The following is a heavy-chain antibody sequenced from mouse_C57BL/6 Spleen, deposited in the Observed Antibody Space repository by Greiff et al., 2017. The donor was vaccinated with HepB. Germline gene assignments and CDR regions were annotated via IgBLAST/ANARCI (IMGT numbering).Heavy chain of an antibody. CDR3: ARANWEGYFDY. D-gene: IGHD4-1*01. J-gene: IGHJ2*01. CDR2: SRNKANDYTT. V-gene: IGHV7-1*01. CDR1: GFTFSDFY. Sequence: EVHLVESGGGLVQSGRSLRLSCATSGFTFSDFYMEWVRQAPGKGLEWIAASRNKANDYTTEYSASVKGRFIVSRDTSQSILYLQMNALRAEDTAIYYCARANWEGYFDYWGQGTTLTVSS.